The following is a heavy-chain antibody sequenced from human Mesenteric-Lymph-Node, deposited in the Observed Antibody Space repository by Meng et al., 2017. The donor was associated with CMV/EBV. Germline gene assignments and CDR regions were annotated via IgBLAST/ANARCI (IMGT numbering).Heavy chain of an antibody. Sequence: SETLSLTCTVSGGSISNYFWSWIRQPPGKGLEWIAYIYYSGSTTYNPSLKSRVTISVDTSKNQFSLKLTSVTAADTAVYYCARGGWVKLDSFDYWGQGTLVTVSS. V-gene: IGHV4-59*01. J-gene: IGHJ4*02. CDR1: GGSISNYF. CDR2: IYYSGST. CDR3: ARGGWVKLDSFDY. D-gene: IGHD1-26*01.